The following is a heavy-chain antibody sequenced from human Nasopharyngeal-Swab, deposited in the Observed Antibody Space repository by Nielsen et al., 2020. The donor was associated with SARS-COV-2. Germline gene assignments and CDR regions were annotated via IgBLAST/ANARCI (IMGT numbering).Heavy chain of an antibody. CDR2: ISSSSSYI. Sequence: GESLKISCAASGFTFSSYSMNWVRQAPGKGLEWVSSISSSSSYIYYADSVKGRFTISRDNAKNSLYLQMNSLRAEDTAVYYCARAYVQLWSGGYWGQGTLVTVSS. V-gene: IGHV3-21*01. D-gene: IGHD5-18*01. CDR3: ARAYVQLWSGGY. CDR1: GFTFSSYS. J-gene: IGHJ4*02.